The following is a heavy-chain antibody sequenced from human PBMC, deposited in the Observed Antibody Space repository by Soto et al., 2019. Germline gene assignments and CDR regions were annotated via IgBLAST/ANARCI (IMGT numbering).Heavy chain of an antibody. CDR3: ARGYSSGWYGY. J-gene: IGHJ4*02. CDR1: GGSFSGYY. D-gene: IGHD6-19*01. CDR2: INHSGST. Sequence: QVQLQQWGAGLLKPSETLSLTCAVYGGSFSGYYWSWIHQPPGKGLEWIGEINHSGSTNYNPSLKSRVTISVDTSKNQFSLKLSSVTAADTAVYYCARGYSSGWYGYWGQGTLVTVSS. V-gene: IGHV4-34*01.